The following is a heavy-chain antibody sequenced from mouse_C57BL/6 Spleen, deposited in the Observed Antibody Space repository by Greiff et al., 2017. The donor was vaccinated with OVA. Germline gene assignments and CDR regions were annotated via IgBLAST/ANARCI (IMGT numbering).Heavy chain of an antibody. CDR3: ARKDGSSFAY. V-gene: IGHV1-52*01. Sequence: QVHVKQPGAELVRPGSSVKLSCKASGYTFTSYWMHWVKQRPIQGLEWIGNIDPSDSETHYNQKFKDKATLTVDKSSSTAYMQLSSLTSEDSAVYYCARKDGSSFAYWGQGTLVTVSA. D-gene: IGHD1-1*01. J-gene: IGHJ3*01. CDR1: GYTFTSYW. CDR2: IDPSDSET.